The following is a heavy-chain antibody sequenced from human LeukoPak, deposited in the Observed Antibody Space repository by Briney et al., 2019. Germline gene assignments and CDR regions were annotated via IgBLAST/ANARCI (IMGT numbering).Heavy chain of an antibody. CDR1: GFTFSDYA. J-gene: IGHJ4*02. CDR3: AKGLSGSPNDY. D-gene: IGHD3-10*01. CDR2: ISKDGSDK. Sequence: PGGSLRLSCAASGFTFSDYAMHWVRQAPGKGLEWVAVISKDGSDKYYPGSVRGRFTISRDNSKNTIYLQMDSLRAEDTAVYYCAKGLSGSPNDYWGQGTLVTVSS. V-gene: IGHV3-30-3*01.